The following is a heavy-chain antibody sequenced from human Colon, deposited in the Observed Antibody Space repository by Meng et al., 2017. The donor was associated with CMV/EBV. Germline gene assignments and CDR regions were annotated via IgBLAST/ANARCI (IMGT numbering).Heavy chain of an antibody. CDR3: VRETLWFCDY. Sequence: QVQLQESGPGLVKPSETLSLTCTVSGASISSDDYYWTWIRQSPGKGLEWIGYIHYNGNTYSNPSLNGRATMSMDMAKNHFSLKLRSVTAADTAVYYCVRETLWFCDYWGRGSMVTVSS. CDR2: IHYNGNT. J-gene: IGHJ4*02. D-gene: IGHD2-21*01. CDR1: GASISSDDYY. V-gene: IGHV4-30-4*08.